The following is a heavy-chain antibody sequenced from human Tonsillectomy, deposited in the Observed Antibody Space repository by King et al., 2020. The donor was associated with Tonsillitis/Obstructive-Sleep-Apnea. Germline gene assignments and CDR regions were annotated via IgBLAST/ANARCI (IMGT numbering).Heavy chain of an antibody. D-gene: IGHD3-10*01. Sequence: ITLKESSPTLVKPTQTLTLTCTFSGFSLSTTGVGVGWIRQPPGKALEWLALIYWDDDKRYSPSLKSRPTITKDTSKNQVGFTMTNMDPVDTATYFCIHTDGGHPYGPFDYWGQGALVTVSS. CDR2: IYWDDDK. V-gene: IGHV2-5*02. CDR1: GFSLSTTGVG. CDR3: IHTDGGHPYGPFDY. J-gene: IGHJ4*02.